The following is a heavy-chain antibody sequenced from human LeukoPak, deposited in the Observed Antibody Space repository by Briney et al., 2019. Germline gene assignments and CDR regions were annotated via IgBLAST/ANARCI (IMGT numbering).Heavy chain of an antibody. V-gene: IGHV4-61*01. J-gene: IGHJ4*02. CDR1: GGSISSGSYY. CDR2: IYYSGST. D-gene: IGHD6-19*01. CDR3: ARRGSSGWNEDDY. Sequence: PSETLSLTCTISGGSISSGSYYWSWIRQPPGKGLEWIGYIYYSGSTNYNPSLKSRVTISVDTSKNQFSLKLSSVTAADTAVYYCARRGSSGWNEDDYWGQGTLVTVSS.